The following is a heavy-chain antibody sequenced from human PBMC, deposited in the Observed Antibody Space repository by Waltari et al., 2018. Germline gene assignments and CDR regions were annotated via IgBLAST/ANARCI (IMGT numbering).Heavy chain of an antibody. CDR2: IYTSGST. CDR3: AGVRGSSSWYRAFDI. J-gene: IGHJ3*02. D-gene: IGHD6-13*01. CDR1: GGSISSGSYY. V-gene: IGHV4-61*02. Sequence: QVQLQESGPGLVKPSQTLSLTCTVSGGSISSGSYYWSWIRQPAGKGLEWIGRIYTSGSTNYNPSLKSRVTISVDTSKNQFSLKLSSVTAADTAVYYCAGVRGSSSWYRAFDIWGQGTMVTVSS.